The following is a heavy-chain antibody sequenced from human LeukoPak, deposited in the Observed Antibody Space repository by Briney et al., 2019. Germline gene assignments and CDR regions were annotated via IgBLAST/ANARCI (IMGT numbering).Heavy chain of an antibody. D-gene: IGHD3-10*01. CDR3: AKDDGSGFGRGYFDY. CDR1: GFTFRSYA. Sequence: GGSLRLSCAASGFTFRSYAMSWVRQAPGKGLEWVSAMSNSGGSTYYADSVKGRFTISRDNSKNTLYLQVNSLSAEDTAVYYCAKDDGSGFGRGYFDYWGQGTLVTVSS. J-gene: IGHJ4*02. V-gene: IGHV3-23*01. CDR2: MSNSGGST.